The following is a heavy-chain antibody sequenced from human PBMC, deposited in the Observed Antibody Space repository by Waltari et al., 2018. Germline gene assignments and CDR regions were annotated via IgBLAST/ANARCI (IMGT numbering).Heavy chain of an antibody. J-gene: IGHJ2*01. CDR1: GGSISSSSYY. CDR3: ARPCRSKVLGVDWYFDL. D-gene: IGHD3-10*01. CDR2: ISYSGGT. Sequence: QLQLQESGPGLVKPSETLSLTCTVSGGSISSSSYYWGWIRQPPGKGLEWIGSISYSGGTYYTPSLKSRVTISVDTSTTQFSLKLSSVTAADTAVYYCARPCRSKVLGVDWYFDLWGRGTLVTVSS. V-gene: IGHV4-39*01.